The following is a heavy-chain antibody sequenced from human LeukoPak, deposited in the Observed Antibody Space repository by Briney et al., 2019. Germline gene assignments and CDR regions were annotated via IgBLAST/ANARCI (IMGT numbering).Heavy chain of an antibody. V-gene: IGHV4-30-4*08. CDR3: ARGLVGATPGDWFDP. Sequence: SQTLSLTCXVSGGSISSGDYYWSWIRQPPGKGLEWIGYIYYSGSTYYNPSLKSRVTISVDTSKNQFSLKLSSVTAADTAVYYCARGLVGATPGDWFDPRGQGTLVTVSS. D-gene: IGHD1-26*01. CDR2: IYYSGST. CDR1: GGSISSGDYY. J-gene: IGHJ5*02.